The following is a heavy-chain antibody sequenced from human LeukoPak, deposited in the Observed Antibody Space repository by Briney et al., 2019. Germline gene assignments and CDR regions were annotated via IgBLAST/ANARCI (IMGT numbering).Heavy chain of an antibody. Sequence: GGSLRRSCAASGFTFSSYGMHWVRQAPGKGLEWVAVIWYDGSNKYYADSVKGRFTISRDNSKNTLYLQMNSLRAEDTAVYYCASTSGWYEPIDYWGQGTLVTVSS. J-gene: IGHJ4*02. CDR1: GFTFSSYG. D-gene: IGHD6-19*01. CDR2: IWYDGSNK. V-gene: IGHV3-33*01. CDR3: ASTSGWYEPIDY.